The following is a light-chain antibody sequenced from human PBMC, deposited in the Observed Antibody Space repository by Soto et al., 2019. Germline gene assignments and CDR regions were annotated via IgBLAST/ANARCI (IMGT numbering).Light chain of an antibody. CDR2: TNT. CDR1: SSNVGGNP. J-gene: IGLJ1*01. V-gene: IGLV1-44*01. Sequence: HSALTQPPSASGTPGQRVTISCSGISSNVGGNPVNWYQHVPTTAPKLLIYTNTQRPSGVPDRFSGSKSGNTASLTVSGLQAEDEADYYCSSYAGSSNAFGTGTKVTVL. CDR3: SSYAGSSNA.